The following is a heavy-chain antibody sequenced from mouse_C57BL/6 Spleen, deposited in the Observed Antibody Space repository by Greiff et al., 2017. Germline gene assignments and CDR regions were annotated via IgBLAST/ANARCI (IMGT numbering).Heavy chain of an antibody. CDR3: VPLYDYDGDYFDY. V-gene: IGHV1-74*01. CDR2: IHPSDSDT. D-gene: IGHD2-4*01. CDR1: GYTFTSYW. Sequence: QVQLQQPGAELVKPGASVKVSCKASGYTFTSYWMHWVKQRPGQGLEWIGRIHPSDSDTNYNQKFKGKATLTVDKSSSTAYMQLSSLTSEDSAVYYCVPLYDYDGDYFDYWGQGTTLTVSS. J-gene: IGHJ2*01.